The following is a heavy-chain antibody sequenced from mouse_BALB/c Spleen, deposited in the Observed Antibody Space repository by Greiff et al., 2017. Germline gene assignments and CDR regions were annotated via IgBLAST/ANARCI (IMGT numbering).Heavy chain of an antibody. CDR3: ARDYGSRGAMDY. Sequence: VQLQQSGPQLVRPGASVKISCKASGYSFTSYWMHWVKQRPGQGLEWIGMIDPSDSETRLNQKFKDKATLTVDKSSSTAYMQLSSPTSEDSAVYYCARDYGSRGAMDYWGQGTSVTVSS. D-gene: IGHD1-1*01. CDR2: IDPSDSET. J-gene: IGHJ4*01. V-gene: IGHV1S127*01. CDR1: GYSFTSYW.